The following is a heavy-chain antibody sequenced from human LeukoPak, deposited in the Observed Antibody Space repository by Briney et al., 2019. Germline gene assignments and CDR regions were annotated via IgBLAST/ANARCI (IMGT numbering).Heavy chain of an antibody. CDR3: ARAQVGATILYYFDY. Sequence: SETLSITCTVSGGSFSGYYWSWIRQPPGKRLEWIAYVYDSGSTNYNPSLQSRVTISGDTSKNQFSLKLSSVTAADTAVYYCARAQVGATILYYFDYWGQGTLVTVSS. D-gene: IGHD1-26*01. CDR2: VYDSGST. CDR1: GGSFSGYY. V-gene: IGHV4-59*12. J-gene: IGHJ4*02.